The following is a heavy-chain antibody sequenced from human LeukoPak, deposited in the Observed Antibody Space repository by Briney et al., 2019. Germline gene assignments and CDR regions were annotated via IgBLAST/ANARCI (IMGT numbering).Heavy chain of an antibody. CDR3: AKVPYSSSWYGSDY. Sequence: GGSLRLSCAASGFTFGSYAMSCVRQAPGKGLKWVSAISGSGGSTYYADSVKGRFTISRDNSKNTLYLQMNSLRAEDTAVYYCAKVPYSSSWYGSDYWGQGTLVTVSS. V-gene: IGHV3-23*01. D-gene: IGHD6-13*01. CDR2: ISGSGGST. CDR1: GFTFGSYA. J-gene: IGHJ4*02.